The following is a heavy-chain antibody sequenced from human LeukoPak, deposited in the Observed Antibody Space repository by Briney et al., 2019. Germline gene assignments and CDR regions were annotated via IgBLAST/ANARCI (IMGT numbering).Heavy chain of an antibody. CDR3: ARSHGSGSYYNLNDY. CDR2: IYYSGST. V-gene: IGHV4-59*01. J-gene: IGHJ4*02. Sequence: PSETLSLTCTVSSGSISSYYWSWIRQPPGKGLEWIGYIYYSGSTNYNPSLRSRVTISVDTSKNQFSLKLSSVTAADTAVYYCARSHGSGSYYNLNDYWGQGTLVTVSS. D-gene: IGHD3-10*01. CDR1: SGSISSYY.